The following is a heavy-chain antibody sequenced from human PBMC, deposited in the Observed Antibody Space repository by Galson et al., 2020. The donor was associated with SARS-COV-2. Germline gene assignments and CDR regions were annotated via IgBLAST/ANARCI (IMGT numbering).Heavy chain of an antibody. Sequence: ASETPSLTCTVSGGSISSSSYYWGWIRQPPGKGLEWIGSIYYSGSTYYNPSLKSRVTISVDTSKNQFSLKLSSVTAADTAVYYCARDSSGWYGLDWFDPWGQGTLVTVSS. CDR1: GGSISSSSYY. J-gene: IGHJ5*02. V-gene: IGHV4-39*07. CDR3: ARDSSGWYGLDWFDP. D-gene: IGHD6-19*01. CDR2: IYYSGST.